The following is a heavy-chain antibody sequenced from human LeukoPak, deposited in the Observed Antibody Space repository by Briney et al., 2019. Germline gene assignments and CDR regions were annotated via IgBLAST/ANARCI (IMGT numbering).Heavy chain of an antibody. CDR2: IYYSGST. CDR3: ARRMAGRYGMDV. D-gene: IGHD5-24*01. V-gene: IGHV4-59*08. J-gene: IGHJ6*02. CDR1: GGSFSGYY. Sequence: SETLSLTCAVYGGSFSGYYWSWIRQPPGKGLEWIGYIYYSGSTNYNPSLKSRVTISVDTSKNQFSLKLSSVTAADTAVYYCARRMAGRYGMDVWGQGTTVTVSS.